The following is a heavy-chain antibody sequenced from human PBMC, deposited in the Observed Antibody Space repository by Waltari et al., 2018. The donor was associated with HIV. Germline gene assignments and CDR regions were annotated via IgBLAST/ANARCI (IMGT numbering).Heavy chain of an antibody. V-gene: IGHV1-18*01. CDR3: TISPWTYIVGRQYGVDV. D-gene: IGHD2-8*01. Sequence: QVQLIQSGGEVKKSGASVKVSCKTSGYNFITYGLSWMRQAPGQGLEWMGSSTPNNHNTRYGERFQGRVTMTEGTCTGMAYMKLRRLGSDDRAIYVCTISPWTYIVGRQYGVDVCGQGTTVTVSS. J-gene: IGHJ6*02. CDR2: STPNNHNT. CDR1: GYNFITYG.